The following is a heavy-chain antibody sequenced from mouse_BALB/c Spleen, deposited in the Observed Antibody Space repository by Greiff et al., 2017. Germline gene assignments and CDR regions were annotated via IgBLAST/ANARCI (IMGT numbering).Heavy chain of an antibody. J-gene: IGHJ2*01. Sequence: VQLQQSGAELVRPGSSVKISCKASGYAFSSYWMNWVKQRPGQGLEWIGQIYPGDGDTNNNGKFKGKATLTADKSSSPAYVQLSSLTSEDSAVYFCARGGEYFDYWGQGTTLTVSS. V-gene: IGHV1-80*01. CDR3: ARGGEYFDY. CDR1: GYAFSSYW. CDR2: IYPGDGDT.